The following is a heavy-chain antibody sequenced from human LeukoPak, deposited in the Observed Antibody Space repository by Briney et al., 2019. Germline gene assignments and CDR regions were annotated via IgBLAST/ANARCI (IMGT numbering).Heavy chain of an antibody. D-gene: IGHD5-18*01. CDR2: IYYSGST. J-gene: IGHJ4*02. CDR3: AGGYSYGYDY. Sequence: SETLSLTCTVSGGSISSSSNYWGWVRQPPGEGLGWIGSIYYSGSTYYNPTLKSRVTLSVDTSKNQFSLMLSSVTAADTAVYYCAGGYSYGYDYWGQGTLVTVSS. V-gene: IGHV4-39*07. CDR1: GGSISSSSNY.